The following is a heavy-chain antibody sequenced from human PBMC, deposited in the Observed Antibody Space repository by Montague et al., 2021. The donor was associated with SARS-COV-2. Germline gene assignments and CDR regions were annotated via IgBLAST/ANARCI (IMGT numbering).Heavy chain of an antibody. CDR2: ISISGST. D-gene: IGHD6-19*01. CDR1: GGSISSGSYY. CDR3: ARDMAVAGLFDY. J-gene: IGHJ4*02. V-gene: IGHV4-61*02. Sequence: TLSLTCTVSGGSISSGSYYWSWIRQPAGKGLEWIGRISISGSTNYNPSLKSRVTISVDTSKNQFSLKLSSVTAAGTAVYYCARDMAVAGLFDYWGQGTLVTVSS.